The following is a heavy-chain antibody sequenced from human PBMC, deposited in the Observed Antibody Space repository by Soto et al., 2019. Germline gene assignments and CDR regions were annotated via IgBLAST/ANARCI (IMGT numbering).Heavy chain of an antibody. V-gene: IGHV4-59*01. Sequence: PSETLSLTCSVSGGSISSYYWSWIRQPPGKGLEWIGYIYYSGSTNYNPSLKSRVTISVDTSKNQFSLKLSSVTAADTAVYYCARGIAVAGAVFDYWGQGTLVTVS. CDR3: ARGIAVAGAVFDY. J-gene: IGHJ4*02. CDR2: IYYSGST. CDR1: GGSISSYY. D-gene: IGHD6-19*01.